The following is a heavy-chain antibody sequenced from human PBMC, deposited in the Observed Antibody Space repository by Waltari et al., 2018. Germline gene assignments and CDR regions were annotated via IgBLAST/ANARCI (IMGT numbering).Heavy chain of an antibody. Sequence: QVQLQQWGAGLLKPSETLSLTCAVYGGSFSGYYWSWIRQPPGKGLEWIGEINHSGSTNYNPSLKSRVTISVDTSRNQFSLSLNSVTAADTAMYHCARQIATSGEWAFDIWGQGTMVTVAA. CDR2: INHSGST. D-gene: IGHD2-8*01. J-gene: IGHJ3*02. CDR3: ARQIATSGEWAFDI. CDR1: GGSFSGYY. V-gene: IGHV4-34*01.